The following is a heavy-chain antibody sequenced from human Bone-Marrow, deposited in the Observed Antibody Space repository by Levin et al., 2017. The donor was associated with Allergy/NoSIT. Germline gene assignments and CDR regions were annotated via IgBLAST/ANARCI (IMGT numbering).Heavy chain of an antibody. CDR1: GFTFSSCA. CDR2: ISGSGDLT. Sequence: PGGSLRLSCAASGFTFSSCAMTWVRQAPGKGLEWVSAISGSGDLTYYADPVKGRFTISRDSSKNTLYLQMNSLRAEDTAVYYCAKSGSGYSSGWYDYWGQGTLVTVSS. J-gene: IGHJ4*02. D-gene: IGHD6-13*01. CDR3: AKSGSGYSSGWYDY. V-gene: IGHV3-23*01.